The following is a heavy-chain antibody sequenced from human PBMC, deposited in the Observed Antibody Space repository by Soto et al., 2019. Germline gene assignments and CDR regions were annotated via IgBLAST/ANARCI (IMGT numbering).Heavy chain of an antibody. CDR1: GYSFTSYW. D-gene: IGHD6-13*01. CDR2: IYPGDSDT. Sequence: PGESLKISCKCSGYSFTSYWIGWVRQMPGKGLEWMGIIYPGDSDTRYSPSFQGQVTISADKSISTAYLQWSSLKASDTAMYYCEISGIAAAGTNYFDYWGQGTLVTVYS. CDR3: EISGIAAAGTNYFDY. J-gene: IGHJ4*02. V-gene: IGHV5-51*01.